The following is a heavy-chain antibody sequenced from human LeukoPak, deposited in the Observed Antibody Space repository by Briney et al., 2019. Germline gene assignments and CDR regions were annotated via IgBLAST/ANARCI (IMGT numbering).Heavy chain of an antibody. CDR3: ARGDRATTGSGAFDI. D-gene: IGHD1-26*01. Sequence: ASVKVSCKASGYTFTSYYMHWVRQAPGQGLEWMGIINPSGGSTSYAQKFQGRVTMTRDMSTSTVYMELSSLRSEDTAVYYCARGDRATTGSGAFDIWGQGTMVTVSS. CDR2: INPSGGST. J-gene: IGHJ3*02. CDR1: GYTFTSYY. V-gene: IGHV1-46*01.